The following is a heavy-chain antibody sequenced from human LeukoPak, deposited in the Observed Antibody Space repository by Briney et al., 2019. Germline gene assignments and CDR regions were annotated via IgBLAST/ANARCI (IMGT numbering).Heavy chain of an antibody. Sequence: SETLSLTCTVSGGSISSYYWSWIRQPPGKGLEWIGYTYYSGSTNYNPSLKSRVTISVDTSKNQSSLKLSSVTAADTAVYYCARVSSWIQFDYWGQGTLVTVSS. CDR2: TYYSGST. V-gene: IGHV4-59*01. D-gene: IGHD6-13*01. CDR1: GGSISSYY. CDR3: ARVSSWIQFDY. J-gene: IGHJ4*02.